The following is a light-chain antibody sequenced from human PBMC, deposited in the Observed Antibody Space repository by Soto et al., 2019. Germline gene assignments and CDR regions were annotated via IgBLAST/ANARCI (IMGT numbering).Light chain of an antibody. J-gene: IGLJ2*01. CDR1: SSDVGGYNY. V-gene: IGLV2-14*01. CDR3: SSYTSSSTPMV. CDR2: DVS. Sequence: QSALTQPASVSGSPGQSITISCTGTSSDVGGYNYVSWYQQHPGKGPKLMIYDVSNRPSGVSNRFSGSKSGNTASLTISGLQDEDEADYYCSSYTSSSTPMVFGGGSKLTVL.